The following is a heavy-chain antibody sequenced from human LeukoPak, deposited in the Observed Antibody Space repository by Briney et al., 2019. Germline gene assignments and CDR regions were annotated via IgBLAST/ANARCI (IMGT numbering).Heavy chain of an antibody. CDR1: GGSISSGSYY. CDR3: ARVWKYYYDSSGYDT. Sequence: PSETLFLTCTVSGGSISSGSYYWSWIRQPAGKGLEWIGRIYTSGSTNYNPSLKSRVTISVDTSKNQFSLKLSSVTAADTAVYYCARVWKYYYDSSGYDTWGQGTLVTVSS. D-gene: IGHD3-22*01. J-gene: IGHJ5*02. V-gene: IGHV4-61*02. CDR2: IYTSGST.